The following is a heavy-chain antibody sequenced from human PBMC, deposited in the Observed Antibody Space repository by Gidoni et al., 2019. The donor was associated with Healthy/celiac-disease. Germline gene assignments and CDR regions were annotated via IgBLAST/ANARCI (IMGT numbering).Heavy chain of an antibody. CDR1: GFTFSSYS. CDR3: ARAYYYDSNFDY. Sequence: EVQLVESGGGLVKPGGSLRLSCAASGFTFSSYSMNWVRQAPGKGLDWVSSISSSISYIYYADSVKGRFTISRDNAKNSLYLQMNSLRAEDTAVYYCARAYYYDSNFDYWGQGTLVTVSS. V-gene: IGHV3-21*01. D-gene: IGHD3-22*01. CDR2: ISSSISYI. J-gene: IGHJ4*02.